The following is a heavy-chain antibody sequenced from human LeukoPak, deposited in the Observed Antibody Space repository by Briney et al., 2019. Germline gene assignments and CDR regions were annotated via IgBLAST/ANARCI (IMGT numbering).Heavy chain of an antibody. J-gene: IGHJ4*02. D-gene: IGHD3-22*01. Sequence: GGSLRLSCAASGFTVSSSYMSWVRQAPGKGLEWVSVMYSGGATYYANSVKGRFTISRDYSKNTLNLQMNNLGTEDTAVYFCARSVHDTSGYAYWGQGTLVTVPS. V-gene: IGHV3-66*02. CDR1: GFTVSSSY. CDR2: MYSGGAT. CDR3: ARSVHDTSGYAY.